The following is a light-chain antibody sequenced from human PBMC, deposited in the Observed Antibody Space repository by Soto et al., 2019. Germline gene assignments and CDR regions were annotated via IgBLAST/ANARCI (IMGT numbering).Light chain of an antibody. Sequence: QSVLTQPPSASGTPGQRVTISCSGSRYNIGSNTVNWYQQVPGTAPRLLIHRDHQRPSGVPDRFSGSKSGTSASLTISGLQSEDEADYYCSSYTTRSTPVVFGGGTKLTVL. CDR1: RYNIGSNT. V-gene: IGLV1-44*01. J-gene: IGLJ2*01. CDR3: SSYTTRSTPVV. CDR2: RDH.